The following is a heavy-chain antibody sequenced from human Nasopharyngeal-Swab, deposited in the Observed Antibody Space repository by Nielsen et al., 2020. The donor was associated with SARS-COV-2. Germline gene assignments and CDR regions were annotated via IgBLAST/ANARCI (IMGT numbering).Heavy chain of an antibody. V-gene: IGHV3-30*03. D-gene: IGHD6-19*01. CDR3: ARGAVAGRNAFDI. Sequence: GESLKISCAASGFNVSRFGMHWVRQAPVKGLQWVAFISYDGSIQYYADSVKGRFTISRDTSKNTLYLHMNNLRPEDTAVYYCARGAVAGRNAFDIWGQGTMVTVSS. J-gene: IGHJ3*02. CDR2: ISYDGSIQ. CDR1: GFNVSRFG.